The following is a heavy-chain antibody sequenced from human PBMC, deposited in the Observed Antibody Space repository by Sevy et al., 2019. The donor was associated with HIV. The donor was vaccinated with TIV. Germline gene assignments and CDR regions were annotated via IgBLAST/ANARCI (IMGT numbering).Heavy chain of an antibody. V-gene: IGHV3-30*18. Sequence: GGSLRLSCSALGFNFQTFGMHWIRQAPGKGPEWLAVISSDGINHNYAASVKGRFTIYRDNSKSLLSLQMNSLTPNDTAVYFCTKESLRGTYIRGDFDHWGQRTMVTVSS. CDR1: GFNFQTFG. CDR3: TKESLRGTYIRGDFDH. J-gene: IGHJ4*02. D-gene: IGHD3-10*02. CDR2: ISSDGINH.